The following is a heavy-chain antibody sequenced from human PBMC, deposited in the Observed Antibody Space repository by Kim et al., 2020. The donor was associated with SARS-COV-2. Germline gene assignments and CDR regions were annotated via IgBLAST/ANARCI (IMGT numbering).Heavy chain of an antibody. CDR2: ISSSSSYI. J-gene: IGHJ5*02. D-gene: IGHD6-6*01. CDR3: ARHIAARLSWFDP. CDR1: GFTFSSYS. V-gene: IGHV3-21*01. Sequence: GGSLRLSCAASGFTFSSYSMNWVRQAPGKGLEWVSSISSSSSYIYYADSVKGRFTISRDNAKNSLYLQMNSLGAEDTAVYYCARHIAARLSWFDPWGQGTLVTVSS.